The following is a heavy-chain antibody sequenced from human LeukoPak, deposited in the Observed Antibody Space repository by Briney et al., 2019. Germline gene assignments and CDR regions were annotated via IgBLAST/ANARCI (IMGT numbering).Heavy chain of an antibody. Sequence: SETLSLTCTVSDGSSSSSSWNWIRQPPGKGLVWIGYIYYSGSTKYNPSLESRVTISVDTSKNQISLNMRSVTAADTAIYYCARRQQTGGDNGLHNWFDPWGQGILVTVSS. CDR1: DGSSSSSS. V-gene: IGHV4-59*08. CDR2: IYYSGST. D-gene: IGHD5-24*01. CDR3: ARRQQTGGDNGLHNWFDP. J-gene: IGHJ5*02.